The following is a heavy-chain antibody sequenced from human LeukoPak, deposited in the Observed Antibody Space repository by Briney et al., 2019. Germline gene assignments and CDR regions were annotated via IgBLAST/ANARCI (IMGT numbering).Heavy chain of an antibody. J-gene: IGHJ5*02. V-gene: IGHV3-66*01. CDR2: ICSGGGT. Sequence: GGSLRLSCAASGFTVTSNYMTWVRQAPGKGLEWVSVICSGGGTNYADSVKGRFTISRDNSKNTLYLQMTSLRAEDTALYYCARGNFGYHSSWSFDPWGQGTLVTVSS. CDR1: GFTVTSNY. CDR3: ARGNFGYHSSWSFDP. D-gene: IGHD6-13*01.